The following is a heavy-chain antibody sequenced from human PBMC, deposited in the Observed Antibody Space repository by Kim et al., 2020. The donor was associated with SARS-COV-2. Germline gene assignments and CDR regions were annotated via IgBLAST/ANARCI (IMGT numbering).Heavy chain of an antibody. D-gene: IGHD6-13*01. CDR3: ARRGSSWYSQIDY. J-gene: IGHJ4*02. CDR1: GFTFSDYY. Sequence: GGSLRLSCAASGFTFSDYYMSWIRQAPGKGQGWVSYISSSSNYTNYADSVKGRFTISRDNAEKSLYLQMNSLRDEDTAVYYFARRGSSWYSQIDYWGQGTLVTVSS. V-gene: IGHV3-11*03. CDR2: ISSSSNYT.